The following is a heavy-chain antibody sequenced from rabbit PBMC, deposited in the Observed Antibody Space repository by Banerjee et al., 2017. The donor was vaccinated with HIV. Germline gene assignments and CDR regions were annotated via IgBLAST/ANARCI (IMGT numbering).Heavy chain of an antibody. D-gene: IGHD2-1*01. CDR2: IWTGSGTI. Sequence: QEQLVESGGGLVQPEGSLTLTCKASGFDFSYNAMCWVRQAPGKGLEWIACIWTGSGTIYYASWAKGRFTISKTSSTTVTLQMTSLTAADTATYFCAREGDSYDDYGDYPYYFNLWGQGTLVTVS. CDR1: GFDFSYNA. J-gene: IGHJ4*01. V-gene: IGHV1S45*01. CDR3: AREGDSYDDYGDYPYYFNL.